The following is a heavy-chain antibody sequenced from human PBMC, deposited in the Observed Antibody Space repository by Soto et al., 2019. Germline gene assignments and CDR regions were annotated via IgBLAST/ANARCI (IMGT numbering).Heavy chain of an antibody. CDR1: VGSFSGYY. V-gene: IGHV4-34*01. J-gene: IGHJ4*02. CDR2: INHSGST. D-gene: IGHD2-15*01. CDR3: ARDGDCSGGSCYKPGFDY. Sequence: SETLSLTCAVYVGSFSGYYWSCIRHPPGNLLEWVGEINHSGSTNYNPSLKSRVTISVDTSKNQFSLKLSSVTAPDTAVYYCARDGDCSGGSCYKPGFDYWGQGTLVTVSS.